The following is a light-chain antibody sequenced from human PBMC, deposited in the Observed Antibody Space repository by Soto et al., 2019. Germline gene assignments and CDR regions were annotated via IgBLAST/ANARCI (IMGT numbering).Light chain of an antibody. CDR1: SSDVGSYNL. Sequence: QSVLTQPASMSGSPGQSITISCTGTSSDVGSYNLVSWYQQFPDKAPKLIIYDGSERPSGVSDRFSGSKSGNTASLTISGLRAEDEAEYHCSSYAPPNSFAYVLGTGTKVTVL. J-gene: IGLJ1*01. CDR3: SSYAPPNSFAYV. CDR2: DGS. V-gene: IGLV2-23*03.